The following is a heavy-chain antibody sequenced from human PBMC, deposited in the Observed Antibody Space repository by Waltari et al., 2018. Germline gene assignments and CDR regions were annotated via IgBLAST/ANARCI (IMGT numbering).Heavy chain of an antibody. J-gene: IGHJ3*02. CDR2: ISGSGGRT. V-gene: IGHV3-23*01. D-gene: IGHD3-16*01. CDR3: AKNRHYDYTNDAFDI. Sequence: EVQLLESGGGLVQPGGSLRLSCAASGFTFSIYVMTWVRQAPGPLLAWVSTISGSGGRTYYADSVKGRFTISRDNGKNMLHLQMKSLRAEDTAVYYCAKNRHYDYTNDAFDIWGQGTMVTVSS. CDR1: GFTFSIYV.